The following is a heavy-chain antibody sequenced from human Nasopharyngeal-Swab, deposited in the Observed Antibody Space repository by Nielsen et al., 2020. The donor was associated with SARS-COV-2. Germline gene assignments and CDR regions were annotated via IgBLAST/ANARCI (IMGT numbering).Heavy chain of an antibody. CDR2: IFHSGDA. CDR3: AREWFGDYRFDP. Sequence: SETLSLTYTVSGDSISRGYYWGWIRQPPGKGLEWIGTIFHSGDANYTPSLKSRVTISVDTSKNQFSLKLTSVTAAGTAVYYCAREWFGDYRFDPWGQGTLVTVSS. D-gene: IGHD3-10*01. J-gene: IGHJ5*02. V-gene: IGHV4-38-2*02. CDR1: GDSISRGYY.